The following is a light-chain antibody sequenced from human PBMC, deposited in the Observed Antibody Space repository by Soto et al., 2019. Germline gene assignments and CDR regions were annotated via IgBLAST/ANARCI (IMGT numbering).Light chain of an antibody. Sequence: VLTQSPGTPSLSPGERATLSCRAIQSISRSYLAWYQQKPGQAPRLLSYDASTRATAFPARFSGSGSGTEFTLTISSLQSEDFAVYYCQQYNNWSTWTFGQGTKVDIK. CDR2: DAS. V-gene: IGKV3-15*01. CDR3: QQYNNWSTWT. CDR1: QSISRS. J-gene: IGKJ1*01.